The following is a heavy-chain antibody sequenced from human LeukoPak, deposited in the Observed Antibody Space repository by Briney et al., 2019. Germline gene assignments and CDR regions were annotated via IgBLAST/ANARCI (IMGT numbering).Heavy chain of an antibody. J-gene: IGHJ4*02. Sequence: SETLSLTCTVSGGSISSYYWSWIRQPPGKGLEWIAYISDIGSINYNPSLKSRVTISVDTSKNQFSLKLSSVTAADTAVYYCARGVGMVAGNFDYWGQGTLVTVSS. CDR3: ARGVGMVAGNFDY. CDR2: ISDIGSI. D-gene: IGHD6-19*01. V-gene: IGHV4-59*01. CDR1: GGSISSYY.